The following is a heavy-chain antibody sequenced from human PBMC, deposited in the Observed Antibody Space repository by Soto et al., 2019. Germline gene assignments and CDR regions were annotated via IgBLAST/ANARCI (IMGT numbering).Heavy chain of an antibody. J-gene: IGHJ6*02. D-gene: IGHD3-10*01. V-gene: IGHV3-33*01. CDR3: ARDSLDYFITYYYYGMGV. CDR2: IWYDGSNK. CDR1: GFTFSSYG. Sequence: GGSLRLSCAASGFTFSSYGMHWVRQAPGKGLEWVAVIWYDGSNKYYADSVKGRFTISRDNSKNTLYLQMNSLRAEDTAVYYCARDSLDYFITYYYYGMGVWGQGTTVTVSS.